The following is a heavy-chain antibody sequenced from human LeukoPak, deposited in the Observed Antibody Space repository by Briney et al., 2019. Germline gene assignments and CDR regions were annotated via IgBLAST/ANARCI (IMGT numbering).Heavy chain of an antibody. CDR1: GYTFSGSY. D-gene: IGHD3-10*01. CDR3: ARSYGSGSSRLFDY. V-gene: IGHV1-46*01. Sequence: ASVKVSCKASGYTFSGSYIHWVRQAPGQGLEWMGIINPSGGSTSYAQKFQGRVTITADESTSTAYMELSSLRSEDTAVYYCARSYGSGSSRLFDYWGQGTLVTVSS. CDR2: INPSGGST. J-gene: IGHJ4*02.